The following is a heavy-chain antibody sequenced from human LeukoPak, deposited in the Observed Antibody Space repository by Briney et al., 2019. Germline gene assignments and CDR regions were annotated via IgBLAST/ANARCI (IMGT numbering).Heavy chain of an antibody. V-gene: IGHV4-39*01. CDR2: INYSGST. D-gene: IGHD3-3*02. CDR3: ARAPSITNWFDP. CDR1: GGSISSSRYY. J-gene: IGHJ5*02. Sequence: SETLSLTCTVSGGSISSSRYYWGWIRQPPGRGLEWVGSINYSGSTYYNPSLKSRITISVDTSKNQFSLKLTSVTAADTAVYYCARAPSITNWFDPWGQGTLVTVSS.